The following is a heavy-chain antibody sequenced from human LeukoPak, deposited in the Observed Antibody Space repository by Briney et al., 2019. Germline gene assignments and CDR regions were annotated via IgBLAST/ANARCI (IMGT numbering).Heavy chain of an antibody. V-gene: IGHV3-23*01. Sequence: GSLRLSCAASEFSFSSYAMSWVHQAPGKGLEWVSGISASGGNADYADSVKGRFTVSSDSSKNTVFLQMNGLRAEDTAVYYCARRMGASGWPSTYYFDYWGQGTLVTVSS. J-gene: IGHJ4*02. CDR3: ARRMGASGWPSTYYFDY. CDR1: EFSFSSYA. CDR2: ISASGGNA. D-gene: IGHD6-19*01.